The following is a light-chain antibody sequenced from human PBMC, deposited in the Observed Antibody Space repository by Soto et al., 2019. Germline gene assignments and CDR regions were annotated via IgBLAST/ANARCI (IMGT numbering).Light chain of an antibody. V-gene: IGKV4-1*01. CDR2: WAS. Sequence: DIVMTQSPDSLAVSLGERATINCKSSQSVLYSSNNKYYLAWYQQKPGQPPKLLIYWASTRESGVPDRFSGSGSGTDFTLTISSLKAEDVAVYSCQQYYTFYTFGQGTKLAIK. CDR3: QQYYTFYT. CDR1: QSVLYSSNNKYY. J-gene: IGKJ2*01.